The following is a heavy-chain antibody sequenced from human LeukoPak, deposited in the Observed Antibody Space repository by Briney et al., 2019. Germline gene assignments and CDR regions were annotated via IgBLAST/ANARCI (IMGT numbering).Heavy chain of an antibody. V-gene: IGHV4-39*07. J-gene: IGHJ4*02. CDR3: ARTIYGSGSYPMGKYYFDY. CDR2: IYYSGST. Sequence: SETLSLTCTVSGGSISSSSYYWGWIRQPPGKGLEWIGSIYYSGSTYYNLSLKSRVTISVDTSKNQFSLKLSSVTAADTAVYYCARTIYGSGSYPMGKYYFDYWGQGTLVTVSS. D-gene: IGHD3-10*01. CDR1: GGSISSSSYY.